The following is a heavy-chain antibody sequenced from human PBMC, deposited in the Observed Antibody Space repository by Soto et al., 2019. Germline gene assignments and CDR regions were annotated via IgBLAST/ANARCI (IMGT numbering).Heavy chain of an antibody. CDR3: AREMGGWNYGKGLYQYAAMDV. CDR2: IWYDGSVK. J-gene: IGHJ6*02. D-gene: IGHD1-7*01. V-gene: IGHV3-33*01. Sequence: QGQLVESGGGVVQPGKSLRLSCEASGFTIRSYGMHWVRQAPGKGLEWVAIIWYDGSVKYYADSVNGRFTISRDNSKNTLYLQMNSLRTEDAAVYYCAREMGGWNYGKGLYQYAAMDVWGQGTTVTVSS. CDR1: GFTIRSYG.